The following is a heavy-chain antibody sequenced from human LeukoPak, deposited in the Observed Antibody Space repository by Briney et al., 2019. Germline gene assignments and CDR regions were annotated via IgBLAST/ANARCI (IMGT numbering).Heavy chain of an antibody. D-gene: IGHD3-22*01. CDR2: INPSGGST. J-gene: IGHJ3*02. CDR1: GYTFISYG. Sequence: ASVKVSCKASGYTFISYGVSWVRQAPGQGLEWMGIINPSGGSTSYAQKFQGRVTMTRDMSTSTVYMELSSLRSEDTAVYYCARPFYYDSSGYDAFDIWGQGTMVTVSS. CDR3: ARPFYYDSSGYDAFDI. V-gene: IGHV1-46*01.